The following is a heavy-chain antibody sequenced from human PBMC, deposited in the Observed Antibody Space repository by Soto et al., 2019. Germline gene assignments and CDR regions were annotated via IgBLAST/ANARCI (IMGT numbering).Heavy chain of an antibody. D-gene: IGHD6-6*01. CDR1: GGSISSYY. J-gene: IGHJ4*02. CDR3: ARVSSRSPSFDY. V-gene: IGHV4-59*01. CDR2: IYYSGST. Sequence: SETLSLTGTVSGGSISSYYWSWIRQPPGKGLEWIGYIYYSGSTNYNPSLKSRVTISVDTSKNQFSLKLSSVTAADTAVYYCARVSSRSPSFDYWGQGTLVTVSS.